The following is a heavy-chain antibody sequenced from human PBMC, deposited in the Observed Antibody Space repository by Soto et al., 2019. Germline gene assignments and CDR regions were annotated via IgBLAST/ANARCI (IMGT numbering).Heavy chain of an antibody. D-gene: IGHD2-21*02. CDR1: GGSISSNF. Sequence: QVQLQESGPGLVKPSETLSLTCTVSGGSISSNFWSWIRQPPRKGLEWIGNFYYTGSTNYNASLKSRVTISVDTSKNQFSLKLSSVTAADTAVCYCARLQRTVTAYYYYYDMDVWGQGTTVTVSS. V-gene: IGHV4-59*01. J-gene: IGHJ6*02. CDR2: FYYTGST. CDR3: ARLQRTVTAYYYYYDMDV.